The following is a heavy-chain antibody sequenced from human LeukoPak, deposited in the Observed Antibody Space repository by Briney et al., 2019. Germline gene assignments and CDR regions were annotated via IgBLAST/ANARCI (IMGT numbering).Heavy chain of an antibody. CDR3: ARTGYSSSWWSSDY. CDR1: GYTFTSYD. J-gene: IGHJ4*02. V-gene: IGHV1-8*01. D-gene: IGHD6-13*01. CDR2: MNPNSGNT. Sequence: GASVKVSCKASGYTFTSYDINWMRQATGQGLEWMGWMNPNSGNTGYAQKLQGRVTMTTDTSTSTAYMELRSLRSDDTAVYYCARTGYSSSWWSSDYWGQGTLVTVSS.